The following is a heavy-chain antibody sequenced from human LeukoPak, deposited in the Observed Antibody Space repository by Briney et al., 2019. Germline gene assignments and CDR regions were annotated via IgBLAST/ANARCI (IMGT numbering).Heavy chain of an antibody. CDR2: ISAGSSNT. CDR3: ARDAVQAGTPFYFDF. Sequence: PGGSLRLSCSASGFIFASYGMNWVRQAPGKGLQWVSYISAGSSNTFYADSVKGRFTISRDDADNSLHLQMNSLSGEDTAVYYCARDAVQAGTPFYFDFWGQGALVTVSS. CDR1: GFIFASYG. J-gene: IGHJ4*02. V-gene: IGHV3-48*01. D-gene: IGHD2-15*01.